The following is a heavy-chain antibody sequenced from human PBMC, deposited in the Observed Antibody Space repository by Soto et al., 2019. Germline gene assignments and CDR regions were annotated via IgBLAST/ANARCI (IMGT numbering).Heavy chain of an antibody. CDR2: ISYDGSNK. V-gene: IGHV3-30-3*01. CDR3: ARGSPRDYYYDSSGPFDAFDI. J-gene: IGHJ3*02. CDR1: GFTFSSYA. D-gene: IGHD3-22*01. Sequence: QVQLVESGGGVVQPGRSLRLSCAASGFTFSSYAMHWVRQAPGKGLEWVAVISYDGSNKYYADSVKGRFTISRDNSKNXLXLXXNSLRAEDTAVYYCARGSPRDYYYDSSGPFDAFDIWGQGTMVTVSS.